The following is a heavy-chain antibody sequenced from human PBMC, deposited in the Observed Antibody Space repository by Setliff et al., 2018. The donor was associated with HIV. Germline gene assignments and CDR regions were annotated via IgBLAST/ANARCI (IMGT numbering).Heavy chain of an antibody. J-gene: IGHJ4*02. D-gene: IGHD6-6*01. CDR2: INNDTTTT. CDR3: AMFSSSSG. CDR1: GFTFSRYW. V-gene: IGHV3-74*01. Sequence: GGSLRLSCAASGFTFSRYWMHWVRQAPGQGLVWVSGINNDTTTTTYADSVKGRFSISRDNAKNTLYLQMNGLRGDDTAVHYCAMFSSSSGWGQGTQVTVSS.